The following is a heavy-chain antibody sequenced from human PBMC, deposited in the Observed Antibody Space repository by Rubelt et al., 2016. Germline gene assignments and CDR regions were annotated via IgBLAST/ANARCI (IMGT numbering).Heavy chain of an antibody. Sequence: QVQLVQSGAEVKKPGSSVKVSCKASGGTFSSYAISWVRQAPGQGLEWMGGIIPVFGTANYAQKWQGRSTMTADETTSTDYRELSSLRSEDTAVYYCATTIAIRPYYVDCWGQGTLVTVSS. V-gene: IGHV1-69*01. CDR2: IIPVFGTA. CDR1: GGTFSSYA. CDR3: ATTIAIRPYYVDC. D-gene: IGHD6-6*01. J-gene: IGHJ4*02.